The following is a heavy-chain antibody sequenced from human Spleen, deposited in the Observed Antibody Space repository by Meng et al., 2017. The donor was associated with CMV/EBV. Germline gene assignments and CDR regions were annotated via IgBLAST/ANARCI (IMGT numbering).Heavy chain of an antibody. CDR2: ISSSSSYI. Sequence: GGSLRLSCAASGFTFSNAWMSWVRQAPGKGLEWVSSISSSSSYIYYADSVKGRFTISRDNAKNSLYLQMNSLRAEDTAVYYCARGITIFGVVIYYYYGMDVWGQGTTVTVSS. CDR3: ARGITIFGVVIYYYYGMDV. J-gene: IGHJ6*02. D-gene: IGHD3-3*01. V-gene: IGHV3-21*01. CDR1: GFTFSNAW.